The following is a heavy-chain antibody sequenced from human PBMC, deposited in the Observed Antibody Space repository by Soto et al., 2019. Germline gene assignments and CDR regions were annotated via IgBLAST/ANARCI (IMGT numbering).Heavy chain of an antibody. V-gene: IGHV4-39*01. CDR3: ARHVSPLLEMATIRDEDASDI. Sequence: KHSDTLSLTSTVCGGSISSCSDYWGWKRKPPGKGLEWIGIIYYSGSTYYNPSLNSRVTISVDTSKNQFSLKLSSVTAADTAVYYCARHVSPLLEMATIRDEDASDIWGQGTMVTVSS. D-gene: IGHD5-12*01. J-gene: IGHJ3*02. CDR2: IYYSGST. CDR1: GGSISSCSDY.